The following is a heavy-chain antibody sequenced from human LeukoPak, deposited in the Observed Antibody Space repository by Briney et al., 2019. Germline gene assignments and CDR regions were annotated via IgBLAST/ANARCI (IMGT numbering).Heavy chain of an antibody. CDR2: TYYRCKWYN. Sequence: SQTLSLTCAISGDSVSSNIAAWNWARLSPSSGLEWLGRTYYRCKWYNDYALSVKSRITINPDTSKNQCSLQLNSGAPEDTAMYFCVGDVGYGFDYWGQGTLVTVSS. V-gene: IGHV6-1*01. D-gene: IGHD1-1*01. J-gene: IGHJ4*02. CDR3: VGDVGYGFDY. CDR1: GDSVSSNIAA.